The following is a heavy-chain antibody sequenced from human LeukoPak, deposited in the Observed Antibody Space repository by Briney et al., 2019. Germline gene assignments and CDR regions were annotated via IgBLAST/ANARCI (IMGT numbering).Heavy chain of an antibody. Sequence: SSETLSLTCTVSGGSISSSSYYWGWIRQPPGKGLEWIGSIYYSGSTYYNPSLKSRVTISVDTSKNQFSLKLSSVTAADTAVYYCARTYGGGYNFGYFDYWGQGTLVTVSS. D-gene: IGHD5-24*01. CDR1: GGSISSSSYY. CDR3: ARTYGGGYNFGYFDY. J-gene: IGHJ4*02. CDR2: IYYSGST. V-gene: IGHV4-39*01.